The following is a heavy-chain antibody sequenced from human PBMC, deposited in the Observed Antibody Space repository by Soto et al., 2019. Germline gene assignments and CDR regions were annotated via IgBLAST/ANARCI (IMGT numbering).Heavy chain of an antibody. Sequence: QVQLVESGGGVVQPGRSLRLSCAASGFTFSSYAMHWVRQAPGKGLEWVAVISYVGSNKYYADSVKGRFPISRDKSKNTLYLQMNSLRAEDTAVYYCARDELYYYDSSGFDYWGQGTLVTVSS. CDR3: ARDELYYYDSSGFDY. CDR2: ISYVGSNK. V-gene: IGHV3-30-3*01. CDR1: GFTFSSYA. J-gene: IGHJ4*02. D-gene: IGHD3-22*01.